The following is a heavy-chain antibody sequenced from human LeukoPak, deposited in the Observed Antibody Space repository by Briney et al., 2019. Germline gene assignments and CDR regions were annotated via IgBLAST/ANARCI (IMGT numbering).Heavy chain of an antibody. V-gene: IGHV3-23*01. CDR2: IGGSDGNT. J-gene: IGHJ4*02. CDR3: AKGSKGTYDY. Sequence: GGSLRLSCAASGFTFSNYAMSWVRQAPGKGLEWVSAIGGSDGNTYYADSVKGRFTISRDNSKNTLYLQMNSLRAEDTAIYYCAKGSKGTYDYWGQGTLVTVSS. CDR1: GFTFSNYA.